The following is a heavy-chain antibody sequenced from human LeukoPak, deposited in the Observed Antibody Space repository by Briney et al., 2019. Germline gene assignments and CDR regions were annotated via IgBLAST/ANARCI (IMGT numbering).Heavy chain of an antibody. CDR2: INPNSGGT. V-gene: IGHV1-2*02. J-gene: IGHJ6*03. Sequence: GGSLRLSCAASGFTFSSYAMHWVRQAPGQGLEWMGWINPNSGGTNYAQKFQGRVTMTRDTSISTAYMELSRLRSDDTAVYYCARTYYGSGIYYMDVWGKGTTVTVSS. CDR3: ARTYYGSGIYYMDV. D-gene: IGHD3-10*01. CDR1: GFTFSSYA.